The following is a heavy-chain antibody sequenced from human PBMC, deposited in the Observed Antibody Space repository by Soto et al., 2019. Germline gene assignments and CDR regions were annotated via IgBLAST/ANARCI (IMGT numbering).Heavy chain of an antibody. CDR3: AKTGAAHYYYGMDV. V-gene: IGHV3-23*01. Sequence: EVQLLVSGGGLVQPGGSLRLSCAASGFTFSSYAMSWVRQVPGKGLEWVSAISGSGGSTYYADSVKGRFTISRDNSKNTLYLQMNSLRAEDTAVYYCAKTGAAHYYYGMDVWGQGTTVTVSS. J-gene: IGHJ6*02. CDR2: ISGSGGST. D-gene: IGHD6-13*01. CDR1: GFTFSSYA.